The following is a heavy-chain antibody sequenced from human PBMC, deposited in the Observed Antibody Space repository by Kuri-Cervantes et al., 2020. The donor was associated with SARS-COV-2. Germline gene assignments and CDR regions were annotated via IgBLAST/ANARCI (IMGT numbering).Heavy chain of an antibody. J-gene: IGHJ2*01. CDR2: ISSDGGNK. V-gene: IGHV3-30-3*01. Sequence: GGSLRLSCEVSGFTFSSHAMHWVRQAPGKGLEWVAVISSDGGNKYYADSVRGRFTISRDNSKNTLYLRLNTLRAEDTAVYHCAREYVYDTTEYFYWYFDLWGRGTLVTVSS. CDR3: AREYVYDTTEYFYWYFDL. D-gene: IGHD3-22*01. CDR1: GFTFSSHA.